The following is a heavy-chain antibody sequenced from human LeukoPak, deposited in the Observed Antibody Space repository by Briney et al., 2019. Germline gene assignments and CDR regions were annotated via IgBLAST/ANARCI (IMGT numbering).Heavy chain of an antibody. V-gene: IGHV4-61*02. D-gene: IGHD5-18*01. CDR3: ARSGNVDTAMVDVRRDYYYYYMDV. CDR2: IYTSGST. CDR1: GGSISSSSYY. J-gene: IGHJ6*03. Sequence: SETLSLTCTVSGGSISSSSYYWSWIRQPAGKGLEWIGRIYTSGSTNYNPSLKSRVTISVDTSKNQFSLKLSSVTAADTAVHYCARSGNVDTAMVDVRRDYYYYYMDVWGKGTTVTISS.